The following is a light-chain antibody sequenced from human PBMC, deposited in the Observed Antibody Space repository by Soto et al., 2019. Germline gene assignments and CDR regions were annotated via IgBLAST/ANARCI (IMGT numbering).Light chain of an antibody. Sequence: EIVMTQSPATLSLSPGERATLSCRASQSVNSNLAWYQQKPGQSPRLLIHGTSTRSTGIPARFSGSGSGIEFTLTISSLQSEDFAVYYCQQYQNWSPGTCGEGTEVEI. V-gene: IGKV3-15*01. CDR3: QQYQNWSPGT. CDR1: QSVNSN. J-gene: IGKJ1*01. CDR2: GTS.